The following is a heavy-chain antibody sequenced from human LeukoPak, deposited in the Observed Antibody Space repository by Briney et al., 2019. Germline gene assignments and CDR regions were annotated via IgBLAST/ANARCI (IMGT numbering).Heavy chain of an antibody. CDR1: GFTVSINS. J-gene: IGHJ4*02. Sequence: GGSLRLSCTVSGFTVSINSMSWVRQAPGKGLEWVSFIYSGGNAHYSDSVKGRFTISRDNSKNTLYLQMNSLRAEDTAVYYCARRAGEYSHPYDYWGQGTLVTVSS. CDR2: IYSGGNA. V-gene: IGHV3-53*01. CDR3: ARRAGEYSHPYDY. D-gene: IGHD4-17*01.